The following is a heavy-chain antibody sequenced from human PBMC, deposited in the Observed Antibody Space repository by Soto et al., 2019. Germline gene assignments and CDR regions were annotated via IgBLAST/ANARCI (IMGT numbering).Heavy chain of an antibody. CDR1: GFPFSNHA. D-gene: IGHD2-15*01. CDR2: LSFDGTNE. CDR3: ARDPGVGYCSGGSCYVPDC. V-gene: IGHV3-30-3*01. Sequence: GGSLRLSCAATGFPFSNHAMHWVRQAPGKGLEWVALLSFDGTNEYYADSVKGRFTISRDNTNNMLFLQMNSLRPEDTAVYYCARDPGVGYCSGGSCYVPDCWGQGTLVTVSS. J-gene: IGHJ4*02.